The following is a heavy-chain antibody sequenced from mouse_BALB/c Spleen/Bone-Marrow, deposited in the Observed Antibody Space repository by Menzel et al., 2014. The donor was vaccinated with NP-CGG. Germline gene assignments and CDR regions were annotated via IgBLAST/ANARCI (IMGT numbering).Heavy chain of an antibody. CDR3: ARDYGNLAWFAY. V-gene: IGHV1-14*01. D-gene: IGHD2-1*01. J-gene: IGHJ3*01. Sequence: EVKLVESGPELAKPGASVKMSCKASGYTFTSYVMHWVKQKPGQGLEWIGYINPYNDGTKYNEKFKGKATLTSDKSSSTAYMELSSLTSEDSAVYYCARDYGNLAWFAYWGQGTLVTVSA. CDR2: INPYNDGT. CDR1: GYTFTSYV.